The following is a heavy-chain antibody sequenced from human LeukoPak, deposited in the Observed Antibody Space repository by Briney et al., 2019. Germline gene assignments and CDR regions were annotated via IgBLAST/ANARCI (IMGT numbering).Heavy chain of an antibody. CDR1: GGSISSGDYY. CDR2: INHSGST. CDR3: ARGRGRYYGSGSYYTY. D-gene: IGHD3-10*01. J-gene: IGHJ4*02. V-gene: IGHV4-39*07. Sequence: SETLSLTCTVSGGSISSGDYYWSWIRQPPGKGLEWIGEINHSGSTNYNPSLRSRVTISVDTSKNQFSLKLSSVTAADTAVYYCARGRGRYYGSGSYYTYWGQGTLVTVSS.